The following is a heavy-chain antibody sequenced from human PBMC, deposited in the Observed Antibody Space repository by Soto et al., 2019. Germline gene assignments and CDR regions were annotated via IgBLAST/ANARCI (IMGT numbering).Heavy chain of an antibody. CDR1: GGSISSSSYY. Sequence: QLQLQESGPGLVKPSETLSLTCTVSGGSISSSSYYWGWIRQPPGKGLEWIGSIYYSGSTYYNPSLKSRVTISVDTSKNQFSLKLSSVTAADTAVYYCARQSGGYDYEYYYYMDVWGKGTTVTVSS. V-gene: IGHV4-39*01. CDR3: ARQSGGYDYEYYYYMDV. CDR2: IYYSGST. J-gene: IGHJ6*03. D-gene: IGHD5-12*01.